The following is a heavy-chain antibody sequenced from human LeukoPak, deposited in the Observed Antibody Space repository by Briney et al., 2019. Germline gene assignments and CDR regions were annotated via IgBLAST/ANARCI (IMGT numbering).Heavy chain of an antibody. Sequence: PGGSLRLSCAASGFTFSRYWMHWVRQAPGKGLVWVSRINSDGSTTSYADSVKGRFTISRDNTENTLDLQMNSLRAEDTAVYYCARAWDSNGHTYGIGYWGQGTLVTVSS. J-gene: IGHJ4*02. V-gene: IGHV3-74*01. CDR1: GFTFSRYW. CDR2: INSDGSTT. CDR3: ARAWDSNGHTYGIGY. D-gene: IGHD5-18*01.